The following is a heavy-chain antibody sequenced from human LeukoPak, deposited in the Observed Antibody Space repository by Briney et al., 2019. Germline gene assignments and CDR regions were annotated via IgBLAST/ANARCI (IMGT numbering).Heavy chain of an antibody. D-gene: IGHD3-3*01. V-gene: IGHV3-30-3*01. CDR1: GFTFSSYA. J-gene: IGHJ6*02. Sequence: PGGSLRLSCAASGFTFSSYAMHWARQAPGKGLEWVAVISYDGSNKYYADSVKGRFTISRDNSKNTLYLQMNSLRAEDTAVYYCARDDRLLEWSRSYGMDVWGQGTTVTVSS. CDR3: ARDDRLLEWSRSYGMDV. CDR2: ISYDGSNK.